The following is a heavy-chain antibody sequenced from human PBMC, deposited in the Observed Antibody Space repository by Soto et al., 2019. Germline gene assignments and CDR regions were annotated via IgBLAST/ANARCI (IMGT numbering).Heavy chain of an antibody. CDR1: GFNFKDYY. J-gene: IGHJ4*02. D-gene: IGHD2-2*01. CDR3: ARPTRMPGD. Sequence: QVQLVESGGGLVKPGGSLRLSCAASGFNFKDYYMTWFRQAPGKGLEYVSYISGSGSDTKYADSVKGRFPISRDNAEKSLYLQMNNLRAEDTAVYYCARPTRMPGDWGQGPLVTVSS. CDR2: ISGSGSDT. V-gene: IGHV3-11*05.